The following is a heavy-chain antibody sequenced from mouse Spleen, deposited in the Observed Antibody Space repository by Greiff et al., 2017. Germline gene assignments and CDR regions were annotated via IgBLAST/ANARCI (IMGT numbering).Heavy chain of an antibody. CDR2: IYPRDGST. Sequence: QVQLKQSGPELVKPGASVKLSCKASGYTFTSYDINWVKQRPGQGLEWIGWIYPRDGSTKYNEKFKGKATLTVDTSSSTAYMELHSLTSEDSAVYFCASGALTGPFAYWGQGTLVTVSA. CDR1: GYTFTSYD. CDR3: ASGALTGPFAY. J-gene: IGHJ3*01. D-gene: IGHD4-1*01. V-gene: IGHV1-85*01.